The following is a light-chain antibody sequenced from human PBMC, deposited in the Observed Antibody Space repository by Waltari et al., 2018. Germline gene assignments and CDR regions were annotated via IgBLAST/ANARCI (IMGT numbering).Light chain of an antibody. CDR2: LGS. Sequence: DIVMTQSPLSLPVTPGEPVSISCRSSQSLLHSNGYNYLDWYLQKPGQSPQLLIYLGSNRASWVPDRFSGSGSGTDFTLKISRVEAEDVGVYYCMQALQTPPTFGGGTKVEIK. J-gene: IGKJ4*01. V-gene: IGKV2-28*01. CDR3: MQALQTPPT. CDR1: QSLLHSNGYNY.